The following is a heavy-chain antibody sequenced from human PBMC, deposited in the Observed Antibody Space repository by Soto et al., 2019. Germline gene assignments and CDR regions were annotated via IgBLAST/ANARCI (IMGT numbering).Heavy chain of an antibody. D-gene: IGHD3-3*01. Sequence: QVQLVQSGAEVKRPGSSVQVSCKASGGTFSTFAISWVRQAPGQGLEWMGGLIPSFDTTNHSQKFQGRVTIIAEESTSTAYMELRSLRFEDTAVYYCARARAERARSYDFWGGSFDAWGQGTLVSVSS. J-gene: IGHJ4*02. CDR3: ARARAERARSYDFWGGSFDA. CDR2: LIPSFDTT. CDR1: GGTFSTFA. V-gene: IGHV1-69*01.